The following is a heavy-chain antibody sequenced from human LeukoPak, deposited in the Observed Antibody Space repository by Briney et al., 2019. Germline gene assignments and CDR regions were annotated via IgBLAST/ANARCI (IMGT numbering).Heavy chain of an antibody. Sequence: PGRSLRLSCAASGFTFSSYAMHWVRQAPGKGLEWVAVISYDGSNKYYADSVKGRFTISRDNSKNTLYLQMNSLRAEDTAVYYCARDRDGGNEYFQHWGQGTLVTVSS. J-gene: IGHJ1*01. CDR2: ISYDGSNK. CDR3: ARDRDGGNEYFQH. V-gene: IGHV3-30-3*01. D-gene: IGHD4-23*01. CDR1: GFTFSSYA.